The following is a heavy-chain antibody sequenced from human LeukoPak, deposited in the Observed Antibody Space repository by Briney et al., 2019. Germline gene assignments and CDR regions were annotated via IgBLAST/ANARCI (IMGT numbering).Heavy chain of an antibody. CDR1: GGSVSSGSYY. CDR2: IYYSGST. J-gene: IGHJ4*02. D-gene: IGHD3-3*01. V-gene: IGHV4-61*01. Sequence: PSETLSLTCTVSGGSVSSGSYYWSWIRQPPGKGLEWIGYIYYSGSTNYNPSLKSRVTISVDTSKNQFPLKLCSVTAADTAVYYCASFPPSIFGVVIAYFDYWGQGTLVTVSS. CDR3: ASFPPSIFGVVIAYFDY.